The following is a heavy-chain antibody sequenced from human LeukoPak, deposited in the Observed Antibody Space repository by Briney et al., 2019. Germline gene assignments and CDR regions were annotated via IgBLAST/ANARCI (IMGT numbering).Heavy chain of an antibody. CDR1: GGSISGYY. Sequence: SETLSLTCTVSGGSISGYYWSWIRQPPGKGLEWIGYIYYSGSTKYNPSLKSRVTMSVDTSRNQFSLKLSSVTAADTAVYYRGRGGLENGYHSNDGFDIWGQGTMVTVSS. J-gene: IGHJ3*02. CDR3: GRGGLENGYHSNDGFDI. D-gene: IGHD1-20*01. V-gene: IGHV4-59*01. CDR2: IYYSGST.